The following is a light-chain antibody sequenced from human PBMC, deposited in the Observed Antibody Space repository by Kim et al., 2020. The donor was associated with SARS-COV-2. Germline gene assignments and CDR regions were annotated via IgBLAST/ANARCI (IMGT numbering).Light chain of an antibody. CDR1: NIVTKT. CDR3: QAWDSTSDHVV. J-gene: IGLJ2*01. CDR2: FDT. V-gene: IGLV3-21*04. Sequence: SYELTQPPSVSVAPGKTAIITCGGSNIVTKTVYWYQQKPGQAPVLVIYFDTDRPSGIPERFSGSISGNTATLTISRVEAGDEADYYCQAWDSTSDHVVFG.